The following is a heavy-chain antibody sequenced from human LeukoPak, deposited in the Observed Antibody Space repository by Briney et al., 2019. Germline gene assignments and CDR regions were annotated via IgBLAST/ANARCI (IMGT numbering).Heavy chain of an antibody. CDR3: AREHIYGSGSYYIDY. CDR1: GGSISSYY. V-gene: IGHV4-59*12. J-gene: IGHJ4*02. CDR2: IYYSGST. D-gene: IGHD3-10*01. Sequence: SETLSLTCTVSGGSISSYYWSWIRQPPGKGLEWIGYIYYSGSTNYNPSLKSRVTISVDKSKNQVSLKLSSVTAADTAVYYCAREHIYGSGSYYIDYWGQGTLVTVSS.